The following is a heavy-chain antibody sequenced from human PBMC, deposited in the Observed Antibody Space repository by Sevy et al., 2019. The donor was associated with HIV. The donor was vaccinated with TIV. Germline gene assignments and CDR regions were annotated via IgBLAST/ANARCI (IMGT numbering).Heavy chain of an antibody. CDR2: IDHSGGGST. CDR1: GYSFSSGYY. D-gene: IGHD5-18*01. Sequence: SETLSLTCTVSGYSFSSGYYWGWIRQPPGKGLEWIGSIDHSGGGSTYYNPSLKSRVTISVDTSKNKFSLKLGSVTAADTAVYYCARVLSRAMAIDYWGQGTLVTVSS. CDR3: ARVLSRAMAIDY. J-gene: IGHJ4*02. V-gene: IGHV4-38-2*02.